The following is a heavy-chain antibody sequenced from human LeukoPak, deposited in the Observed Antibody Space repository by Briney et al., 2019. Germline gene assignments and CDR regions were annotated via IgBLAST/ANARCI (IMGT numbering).Heavy chain of an antibody. J-gene: IGHJ5*02. CDR3: ARTGVIAAAGYWFDP. D-gene: IGHD6-13*01. Sequence: SETLSLTCTVSGGSISSYYWSWIRQPPGKGLEWIGYIYYSGSTYYNPSLKSRVTIPVDTSKNQFSLKLSSVTAADTAVYYCARTGVIAAAGYWFDPWGQGTLVTVSS. CDR2: IYYSGST. CDR1: GGSISSYY. V-gene: IGHV4-59*01.